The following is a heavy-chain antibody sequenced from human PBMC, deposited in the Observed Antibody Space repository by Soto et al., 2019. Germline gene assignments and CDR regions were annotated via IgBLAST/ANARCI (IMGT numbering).Heavy chain of an antibody. D-gene: IGHD4-17*01. CDR1: GFTFSSYG. CDR2: IWYDGSNK. V-gene: IGHV3-33*01. J-gene: IGHJ4*02. Sequence: QVQLVESVGGVVQPGRSLRLSWAASGFTFSSYGMHWFRQSPGKGLEWVAVIWYDGSNKYYADSVKGRFTISRDNSKNTLYLQMNSLRAEDTAVYYCARGPDADDYGDSFDYWGQGTLVTVSS. CDR3: ARGPDADDYGDSFDY.